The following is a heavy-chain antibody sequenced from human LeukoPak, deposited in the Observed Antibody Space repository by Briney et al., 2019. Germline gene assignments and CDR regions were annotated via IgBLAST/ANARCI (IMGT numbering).Heavy chain of an antibody. CDR2: IHSSSAT. J-gene: IGHJ4*02. CDR1: GFTVSNNY. D-gene: IGHD3-10*01. CDR3: AKDPFGEYTRAFDY. Sequence: PGESLRLSCAASGFTVSNNYMGWVRQAPGRGLEWVSIIHSSSATNYADSVKGRFTISRDNSKNTLYLQMNSLRAEDTAVYYCAKDPFGEYTRAFDYWGQGTLVTVSS. V-gene: IGHV3-53*01.